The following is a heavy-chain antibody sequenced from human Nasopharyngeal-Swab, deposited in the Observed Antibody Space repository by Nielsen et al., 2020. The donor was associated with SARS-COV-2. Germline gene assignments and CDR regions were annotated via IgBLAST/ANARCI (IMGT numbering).Heavy chain of an antibody. D-gene: IGHD3-3*01. Sequence: SVKVSCKASGGTFSSYAISWVRQAPGQGLEWMGGIIPIFGTANYAQKFQGRVTITADESTSTAYMELSSLRFEDTAVYYCARLGGFWSGYYDDYWGQGTLVTVSS. J-gene: IGHJ4*02. V-gene: IGHV1-69*13. CDR1: GGTFSSYA. CDR3: ARLGGFWSGYYDDY. CDR2: IIPIFGTA.